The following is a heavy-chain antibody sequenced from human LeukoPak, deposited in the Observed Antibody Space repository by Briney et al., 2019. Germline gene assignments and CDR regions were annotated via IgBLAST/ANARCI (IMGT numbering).Heavy chain of an antibody. CDR3: ARGGEGTFDY. Sequence: GGSLRLSCAASGFTFSSYDMHWVRQATGKGLEWVSAIGTAGDTYYPGSVKSRFTISRENAKNSLYLQMNSPRAGDTAVYYCARGGEGTFDYWGQGTLVTVSS. V-gene: IGHV3-13*01. CDR1: GFTFSSYD. CDR2: IGTAGDT. D-gene: IGHD2-21*01. J-gene: IGHJ4*02.